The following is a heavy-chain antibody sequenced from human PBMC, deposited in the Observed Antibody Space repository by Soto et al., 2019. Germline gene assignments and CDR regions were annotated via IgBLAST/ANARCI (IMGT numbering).Heavy chain of an antibody. J-gene: IGHJ4*02. D-gene: IGHD1-26*01. CDR2: ISGSGGST. CDR3: ARDSTNSWGLQPDY. CDR1: GFTFSSYA. V-gene: IGHV3-23*01. Sequence: EVQLLESGGGLVQPGGSLRLSCAASGFTFSSYAMSWVRQAPGKGLEWVSAISGSGGSTYYADSVKGRFTISRDNSKNTLYLQMNSLRAEDTAVYYCARDSTNSWGLQPDYWGQGTLVTVSS.